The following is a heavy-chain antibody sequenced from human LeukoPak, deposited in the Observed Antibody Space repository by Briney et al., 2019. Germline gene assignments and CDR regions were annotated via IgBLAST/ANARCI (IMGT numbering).Heavy chain of an antibody. CDR1: GFTFSDYY. J-gene: IGHJ4*02. D-gene: IGHD2-2*01. CDR3: ARAGYSSSTSCRTLHFDY. Sequence: PGGSLRLSCAAFGFTFSDYYMSWIRQAPGKGLEWISYISSSGSTKYYADPVKGRFTISRDNAKTSLYLQMNSLRADDTAMYYCARAGYSSSTSCRTLHFDYWGQGTLVTVSS. CDR2: ISSSGSTK. V-gene: IGHV3-11*01.